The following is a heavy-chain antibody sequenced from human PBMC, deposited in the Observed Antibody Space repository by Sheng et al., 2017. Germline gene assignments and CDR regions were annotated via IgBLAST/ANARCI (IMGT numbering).Heavy chain of an antibody. V-gene: IGHV3-7*01. CDR1: GFTFSSYW. Sequence: EVQLVESGGGLVKPGGSLRLSCAASGFTFSSYWMSWVRQAPGKGLEWVANIKQDGSEKYYVDSVKGRFTISRDNAKNSLYLQMNSLRAEDTAVYYCARDEKGVAAAPYYYYYYYMDVWGKGTTVTV. J-gene: IGHJ6*03. D-gene: IGHD6-13*01. CDR3: ARDEKGVAAAPYYYYYYYMDV. CDR2: IKQDGSEK.